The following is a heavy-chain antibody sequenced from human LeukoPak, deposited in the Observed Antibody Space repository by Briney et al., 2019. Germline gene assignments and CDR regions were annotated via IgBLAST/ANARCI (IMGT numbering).Heavy chain of an antibody. CDR3: ARDFFIAAAGTDY. CDR2: IIPILGIA. D-gene: IGHD6-13*01. Sequence: ASVKVSCKASGGTFSSYAISWVRQAPGQGLEWMGRIIPILGIANYAQKFQGRVTITADKSTSTAYMELSSLRFEDTAVYYCARDFFIAAAGTDYWGQGTLVTVSS. V-gene: IGHV1-69*04. J-gene: IGHJ4*02. CDR1: GGTFSSYA.